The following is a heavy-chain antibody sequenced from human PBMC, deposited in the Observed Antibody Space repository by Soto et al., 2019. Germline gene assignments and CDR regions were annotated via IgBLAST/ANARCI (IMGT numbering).Heavy chain of an antibody. J-gene: IGHJ4*02. Sequence: QVQLQESGPGLVKPSDTLSLTCAVSGYSISSSNWWGWIRQPPGKGLEWIGYIYYSGSTYYNPSLKSRVTMSVDTSKNPFSLQLSSVTAVDTAVYFCASSAVAITSVGYFDYWGQGTLVTVSS. D-gene: IGHD3-22*01. CDR2: IYYSGST. V-gene: IGHV4-28*01. CDR3: ASSAVAITSVGYFDY. CDR1: GYSISSSNW.